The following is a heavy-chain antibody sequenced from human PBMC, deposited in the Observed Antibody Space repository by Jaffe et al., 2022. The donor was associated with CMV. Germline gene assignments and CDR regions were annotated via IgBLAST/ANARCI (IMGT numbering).Heavy chain of an antibody. J-gene: IGHJ4*02. CDR1: GFTFSSYY. D-gene: IGHD3-9*01. V-gene: IGHV3-7*03. CDR3: ARGKGPDW. CDR2: IKRDGSEK. Sequence: EVQLVESGGGLVQPGGSLRLSCAASGFTFSSYYMTWVRQAPGKGLEWVANIKRDGSEKYYVDSVEGRFTISRDNTKNSLWLQMNSLRVEDTAVYYCARGKGPDWWGQGTLVTVSS.